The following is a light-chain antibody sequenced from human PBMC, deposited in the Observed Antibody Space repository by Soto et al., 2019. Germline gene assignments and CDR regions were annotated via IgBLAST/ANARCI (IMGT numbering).Light chain of an antibody. CDR1: QSVGSN. CDR2: GAS. V-gene: IGKV3-15*01. J-gene: IGKJ2*01. Sequence: TQSPATLSVSPGEGATLSCRASQSVGSNLAWYQQRPGQAPRLLIYGASTTATGIPARFSGSGSGTEFTLTISGLQSEDFAVYYCQQYNNWPPHTFGQGTKLEIK. CDR3: QQYNNWPPHT.